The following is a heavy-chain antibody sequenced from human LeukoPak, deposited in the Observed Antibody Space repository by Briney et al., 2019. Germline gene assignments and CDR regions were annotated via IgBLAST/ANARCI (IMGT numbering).Heavy chain of an antibody. V-gene: IGHV1-2*02. Sequence: ASVKVSCKASGYTFIDYYIHWVRQAPGQGLGWMGWINPNSGDTKFAQKFQGRVTMTRDTSSTTAYMELSRLRSDDTAGYYFARDGRRYFDYGGQGPRVPVS. J-gene: IGHJ4*02. CDR3: ARDGRRYFDY. CDR1: GYTFIDYY. D-gene: IGHD1-14*01. CDR2: INPNSGDT.